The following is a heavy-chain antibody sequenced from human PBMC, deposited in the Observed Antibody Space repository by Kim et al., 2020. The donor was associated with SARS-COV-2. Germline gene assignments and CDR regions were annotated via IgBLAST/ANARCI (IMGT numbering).Heavy chain of an antibody. CDR2: ISSSSSYT. D-gene: IGHD3-22*01. Sequence: GGSLRLSCAASGFTFSDYYMSWIRQAPGKGLEWVSYISSSSSYTNYADSVKGRFTISRDKAKNSLYLQMNSLRAEDTAVYYCARGDSSGYFSDYWGQGTLVTVSS. CDR1: GFTFSDYY. J-gene: IGHJ4*02. V-gene: IGHV3-11*05. CDR3: ARGDSSGYFSDY.